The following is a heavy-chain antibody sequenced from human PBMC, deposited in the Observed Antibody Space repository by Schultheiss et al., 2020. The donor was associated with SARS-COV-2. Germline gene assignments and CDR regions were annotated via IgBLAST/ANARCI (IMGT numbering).Heavy chain of an antibody. D-gene: IGHD2-2*02. Sequence: GGSLRLSCAASGFTFSSYAMSWVRQAPGKGLEWVSGISWNSGSIGYADSVKGRFTISRDNAKNSLYLQMNSLRAEDTAVYYCAREGCSSTSCYTLMDYYYMDVWGKGTTVTVSS. CDR3: AREGCSSTSCYTLMDYYYMDV. CDR1: GFTFSSYA. CDR2: ISWNSGSI. J-gene: IGHJ6*03. V-gene: IGHV3-20*04.